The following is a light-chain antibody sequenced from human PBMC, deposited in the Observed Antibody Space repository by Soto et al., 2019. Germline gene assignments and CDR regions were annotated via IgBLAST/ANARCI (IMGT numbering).Light chain of an antibody. Sequence: EIQMTQSPSSLSASVGDRVSITYRASQSISSYLNWYQQKPGKAPKLLIYAASSLQSGVPSRFSGSGSGTDFALTISSLEPEDFATYYCQQSYSTWWTFGRGTKVDIK. CDR3: QQSYSTWWT. V-gene: IGKV1-39*01. J-gene: IGKJ1*01. CDR1: QSISSY. CDR2: AAS.